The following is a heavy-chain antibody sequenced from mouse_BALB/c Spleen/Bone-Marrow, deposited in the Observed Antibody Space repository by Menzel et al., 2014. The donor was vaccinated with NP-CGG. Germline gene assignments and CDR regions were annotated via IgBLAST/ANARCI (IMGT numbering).Heavy chain of an antibody. CDR1: GFNIKDTY. CDR3: ARYYYGSSYFDY. D-gene: IGHD1-1*01. Sequence: VQLQESGAELVKPGASVKLSCTASGFNIKDTYMHWVKQRPEQGLEGIGRIVPANGNTKYDPKFQGKATRTADTSSNTAYLQLSSLTSEDTAVYYCARYYYGSSYFDYWGQGTTLTVSS. J-gene: IGHJ2*01. V-gene: IGHV14-3*02. CDR2: IVPANGNT.